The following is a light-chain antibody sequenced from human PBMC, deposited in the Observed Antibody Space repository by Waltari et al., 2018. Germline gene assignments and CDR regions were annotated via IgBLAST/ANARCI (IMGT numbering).Light chain of an antibody. CDR3: QMYVRLPVT. J-gene: IGKJ1*01. V-gene: IGKV3-20*01. CDR2: YAT. Sequence: EIVLTQSPGTLSLSPGERATLSCRASQSVGRSLGWYQQKPGQAPRLLIFYATNRATCNPRGFSGRWVWTSFRLTISRLEPGDFAVVYCQMYVRLPVTFGQGTKVEIK. CDR1: QSVGRS.